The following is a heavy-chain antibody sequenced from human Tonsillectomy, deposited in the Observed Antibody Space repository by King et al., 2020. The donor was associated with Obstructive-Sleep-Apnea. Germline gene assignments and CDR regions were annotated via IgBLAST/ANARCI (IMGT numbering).Heavy chain of an antibody. CDR2: IYWDDDK. J-gene: IGHJ4*02. Sequence: TLKESGPTLGKPTQTLTLTCTFSGFSLSTSGGGVGLIRQSPGKALDGLALIYWDDDKRYSPTLKSSRTITTDTSENQLVLTMTNMDPVDTATYYCAHRSSGGPSGFDYWGQGTLVTVSS. D-gene: IGHD6-19*01. V-gene: IGHV2-5*02. CDR3: AHRSSGGPSGFDY. CDR1: GFSLSTSGGG.